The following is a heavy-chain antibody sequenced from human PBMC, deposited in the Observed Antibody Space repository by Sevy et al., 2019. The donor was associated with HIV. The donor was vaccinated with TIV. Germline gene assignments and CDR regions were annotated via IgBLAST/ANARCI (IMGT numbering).Heavy chain of an antibody. CDR1: GYTFTGYY. CDR2: INPDSGGT. V-gene: IGHV1-2*02. Sequence: ASVKVSCKASGYTFTGYYLYWVRQAPGQALEWIGWINPDSGGTNYAQKYDGRVTMTRDTSISTAYMELSRLRSDDTAVYYCARVTDYGSGNYKDYWGQGTQVTVSS. J-gene: IGHJ4*02. D-gene: IGHD3-10*01. CDR3: ARVTDYGSGNYKDY.